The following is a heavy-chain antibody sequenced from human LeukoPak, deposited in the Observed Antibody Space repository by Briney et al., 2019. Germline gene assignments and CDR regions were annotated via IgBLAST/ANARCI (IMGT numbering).Heavy chain of an antibody. CDR1: GDSISSYY. V-gene: IGHV4-59*08. Sequence: SETLSLTCSVSGDSISSYYWSWIRQPPGKGLEWIGNIYYSGITNYKPSLKSRVTISVDTSKKQFSLKLSSVTAADTAVYYCARHDSALGAFDVWGQGTMVTVSS. CDR2: IYYSGIT. J-gene: IGHJ3*01. D-gene: IGHD7-27*01. CDR3: ARHDSALGAFDV.